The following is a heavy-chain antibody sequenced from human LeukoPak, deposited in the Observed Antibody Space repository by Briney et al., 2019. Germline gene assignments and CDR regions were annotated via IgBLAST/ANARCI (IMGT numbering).Heavy chain of an antibody. Sequence: GRSLRLSCAASGFTFSSYGMHWVRQAPGKGLEWVAVIWYDGSNKYYADSVKGRFTISRDNSKNTLYLQMNSLRAEDTAVYYCAKDRRPDYYDSSGFIDYWGQGTLVTVSS. J-gene: IGHJ4*02. D-gene: IGHD3-22*01. CDR1: GFTFSSYG. CDR3: AKDRRPDYYDSSGFIDY. V-gene: IGHV3-33*06. CDR2: IWYDGSNK.